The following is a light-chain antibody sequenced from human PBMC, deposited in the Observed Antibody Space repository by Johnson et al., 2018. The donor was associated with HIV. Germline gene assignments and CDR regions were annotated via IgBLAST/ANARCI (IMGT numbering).Light chain of an antibody. V-gene: IGLV1-51*01. J-gene: IGLJ1*01. CDR3: GTWDNSLSAFV. CDR1: SSNIGNNY. CDR2: ANT. Sequence: QSVLTQPPSVSAAPGQKVTISCSGSSSNIGNNYVSWYQQLPGTAPKLLIHANTKRPSGFPDRFSGSKSGTSATLAITGLQPGDEAEYYCGTWDNSLSAFVFGSGTKVAVL.